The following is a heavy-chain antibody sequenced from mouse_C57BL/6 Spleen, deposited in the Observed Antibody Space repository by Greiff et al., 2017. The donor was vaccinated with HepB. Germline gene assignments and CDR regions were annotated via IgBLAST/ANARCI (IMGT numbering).Heavy chain of an antibody. CDR3: AREGFITTVGGSWFAY. CDR1: GYTFTSYW. V-gene: IGHV1-55*01. CDR2: IYPGSGST. D-gene: IGHD1-1*01. Sequence: QVQLQQPGAELVKPGASVKMSCKASGYTFTSYWITWVKQRPGQGLEWIGDIYPGSGSTNYNEKFKSKATLTVDTSSSTAYMQLSSLTSEDSAVYYCAREGFITTVGGSWFAYWGQGTLVTVSA. J-gene: IGHJ3*01.